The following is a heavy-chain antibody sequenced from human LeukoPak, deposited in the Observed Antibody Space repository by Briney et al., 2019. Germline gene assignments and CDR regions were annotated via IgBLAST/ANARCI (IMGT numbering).Heavy chain of an antibody. D-gene: IGHD2-15*01. V-gene: IGHV5-51*01. CDR3: ARLWGGLSYFDY. Sequence: GESLKISCKGSGYSFTNHWIGWVRQMPGKGLEWMGIIYPSDSDTKYSPSFQGQVTISADKSITTAYLQWSSLKASDTAMYYCARLWGGLSYFDYWGQGTLVTVSS. CDR2: IYPSDSDT. J-gene: IGHJ4*02. CDR1: GYSFTNHW.